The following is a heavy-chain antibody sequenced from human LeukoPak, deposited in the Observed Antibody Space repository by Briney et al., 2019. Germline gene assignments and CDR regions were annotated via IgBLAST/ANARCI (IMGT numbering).Heavy chain of an antibody. CDR3: AKFWDSGSYSDFDY. D-gene: IGHD1-26*01. CDR2: IRYDGSNK. J-gene: IGHJ4*02. V-gene: IGHV3-30*02. CDR1: GFTFSSYG. Sequence: GGSLRLSCAASGFTFSSYGMHWVRQAPGKGLEWVAFIRYDGSNKYYADSVKGRFTISRDNSKNTLYLQMNSLRAEDTAVYYCAKFWDSGSYSDFDYWGQGTLVTVSS.